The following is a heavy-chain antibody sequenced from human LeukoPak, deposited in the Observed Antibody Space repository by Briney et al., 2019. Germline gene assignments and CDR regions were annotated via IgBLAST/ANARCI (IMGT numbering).Heavy chain of an antibody. CDR2: TAGSGISK. V-gene: IGHV3-23*01. CDR3: ARLPTFYYDSSGYHYDY. D-gene: IGHD3-22*01. J-gene: IGHJ4*02. Sequence: PGGSLRLSCAASGFTFNNYAMSWVRQAPGRGLEWASSTAGSGISKDYADSVKGRFTISKDKSENTLYLQMDNLRAEDTGVYFCARLPTFYYDSSGYHYDYWGQGTLVTVSS. CDR1: GFTFNNYA.